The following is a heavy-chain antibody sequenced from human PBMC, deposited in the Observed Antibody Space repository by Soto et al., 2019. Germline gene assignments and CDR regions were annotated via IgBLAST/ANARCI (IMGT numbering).Heavy chain of an antibody. Sequence: ASVKVSCKASGYTFTSYYMHWVRQAPGQGLEWMAMINPSGGRTKYAQIFQGRVTLTRETSTGTVDMELSSLTSEDTAIYYCARGPSCGGDCYLFDYWGQGTQVTVSS. D-gene: IGHD2-21*02. V-gene: IGHV1-46*01. CDR3: ARGPSCGGDCYLFDY. J-gene: IGHJ4*02. CDR1: GYTFTSYY. CDR2: INPSGGRT.